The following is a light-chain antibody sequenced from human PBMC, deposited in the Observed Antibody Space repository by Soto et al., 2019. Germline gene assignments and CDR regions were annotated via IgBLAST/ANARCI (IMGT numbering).Light chain of an antibody. J-gene: IGKJ1*01. CDR1: QSVSSY. V-gene: IGKV3-20*01. CDR2: GAS. Sequence: VCTQSPYTLSLSPVERAPLSCRASQSVSSYLAWYQQKSGQAPRLLIYGASNRATGIPDKFSGSGSGTDFTLTISRLEPEDFALYYCQQYGRSSWTFGQGSKVDIK. CDR3: QQYGRSSWT.